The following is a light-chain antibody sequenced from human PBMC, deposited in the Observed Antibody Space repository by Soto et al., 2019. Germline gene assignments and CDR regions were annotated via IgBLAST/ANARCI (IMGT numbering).Light chain of an antibody. Sequence: DIQMTQSPSSLSASLGDRVTITCRASQSISSYLNWYQQKPGKAPKLLIYAASSLQSGVPSRFSGSGSGTDFTLTISSLQPEDFATYYCQQDLRPPLTFGPGTKVDI. J-gene: IGKJ3*01. CDR1: QSISSY. CDR2: AAS. V-gene: IGKV1-39*01. CDR3: QQDLRPPLT.